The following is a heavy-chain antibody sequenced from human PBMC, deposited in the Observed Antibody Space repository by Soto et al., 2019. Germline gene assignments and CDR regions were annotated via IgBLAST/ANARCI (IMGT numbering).Heavy chain of an antibody. J-gene: IGHJ5*02. Sequence: EVQLVESGGGLVQPGWSLRLSCVASGFTFSIYDMHWVRQAPGKGLMWVSRINSDASSTNYADSVKGRFTISRDNIKNTLYLQMNSLRAEDTAVYYCAFEPHSAGYTWGQGTLVTVSS. V-gene: IGHV3-74*01. CDR2: INSDASST. CDR1: GFTFSIYD. CDR3: AFEPHSAGYT. D-gene: IGHD3-22*01.